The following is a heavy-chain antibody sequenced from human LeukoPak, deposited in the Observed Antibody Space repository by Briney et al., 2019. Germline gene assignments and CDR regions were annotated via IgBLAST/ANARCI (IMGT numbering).Heavy chain of an antibody. Sequence: GGSLRLSCAASGFTFSTYGMHWVRQAPGKGLEWVAFIRYDGRNKYYADSVEGRFTISRDNSKNTLCLQMNSLRAEDTAVYYCARDQFGFGDFWSGFYYMDVWGKGTTVTVSS. D-gene: IGHD3-3*01. CDR1: GFTFSTYG. CDR2: IRYDGRNK. V-gene: IGHV3-30*02. CDR3: ARDQFGFGDFWSGFYYMDV. J-gene: IGHJ6*03.